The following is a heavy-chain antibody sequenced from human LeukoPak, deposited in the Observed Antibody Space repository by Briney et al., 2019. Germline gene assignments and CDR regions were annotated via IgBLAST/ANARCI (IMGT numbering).Heavy chain of an antibody. CDR2: IYYTGST. Sequence: SETLSLTCAVYGGSFSDYYWNWIRQPPGKGLEWIGYIYYTGSTNYNPSLKSRVTISIDTSKNQFSLRLSSVTAADTAVYYCASGYGDYWFDPWGQGTLVTVSS. J-gene: IGHJ5*02. CDR3: ASGYGDYWFDP. CDR1: GGSFSDYY. D-gene: IGHD4-17*01. V-gene: IGHV4-59*01.